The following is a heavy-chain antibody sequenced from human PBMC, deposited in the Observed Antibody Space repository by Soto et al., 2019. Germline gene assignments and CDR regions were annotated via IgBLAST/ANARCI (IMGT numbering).Heavy chain of an antibody. V-gene: IGHV4-30-2*01. D-gene: IGHD2-8*01. CDR3: VRLIGNSWLDS. CDR2: MYHSGST. J-gene: IGHJ5*01. Sequence: SETLSLTCAVSGGSISSGGYSWSWIRQPPGKGLEWIGYMYHSGSTYYNPSLKSRVTISIDGSKNQFSLHLNSVTPDDTAVYYCVRLIGNSWLDSWGQGTLVTVSS. CDR1: GGSISSGGYS.